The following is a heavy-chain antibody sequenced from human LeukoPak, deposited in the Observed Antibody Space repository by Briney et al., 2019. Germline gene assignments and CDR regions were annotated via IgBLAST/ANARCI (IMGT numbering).Heavy chain of an antibody. CDR1: GGSFSGYY. CDR3: ARTGSGRDYYGMDV. CDR2: INHSGST. V-gene: IGHV4-34*01. D-gene: IGHD5-12*01. Sequence: SETLSLTCAVYGGSFSGYYWSCIRQPPGKGLEWIGEINHSGSTNYNPSLKSRVTISIDTSKNHFSLNLTAVTAADTAIYYCARTGSGRDYYGMDVWGQGTSVTVSS. J-gene: IGHJ6*02.